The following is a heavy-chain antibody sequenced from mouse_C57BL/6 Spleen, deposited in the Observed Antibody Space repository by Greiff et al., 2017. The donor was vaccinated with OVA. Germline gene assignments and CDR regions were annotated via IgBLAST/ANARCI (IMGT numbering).Heavy chain of an antibody. D-gene: IGHD2-3*01. CDR1: GYTFTSYW. CDR3: ARGMGGPAWFAY. J-gene: IGHJ3*01. CDR2: IYPSDSET. Sequence: QVQLKQPGAELVRPGSSVKLSCKASGYTFTSYWMDWVKQRPGQGLEWIGNIYPSDSETHYNQKFKDKATLTVDKSSSTAYMQLSSLTSEDSAVYYCARGMGGPAWFAYWGQGTLVTVSA. V-gene: IGHV1-61*01.